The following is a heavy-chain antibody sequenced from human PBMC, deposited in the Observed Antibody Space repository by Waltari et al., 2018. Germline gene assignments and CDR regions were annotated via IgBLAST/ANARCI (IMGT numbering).Heavy chain of an antibody. D-gene: IGHD6-6*01. CDR3: AFIAARPLDFDY. V-gene: IGHV3-30*02. CDR2: IRYDGSNK. J-gene: IGHJ4*02. CDR1: GFTFRSSG. Sequence: QVQLVESGGGVVQPGGSLRLSCAASGFTFRSSGMHWVRQAPGKGLEWVAFIRYDGSNKYYADSVKGRFTISRDNSKNTLYLQMNSLRAEDTAVYYCAFIAARPLDFDYWGQGTLVTVSS.